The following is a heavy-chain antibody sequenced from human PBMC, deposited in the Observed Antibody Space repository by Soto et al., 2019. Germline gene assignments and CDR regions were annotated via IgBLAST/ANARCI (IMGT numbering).Heavy chain of an antibody. D-gene: IGHD3-16*01. CDR2: MNPNSGNT. Sequence: QVQLVQSGAEVKKPGASVKVSCKASGYTFSSHDINWVRQATGQGLEWMGWMNPNSGNTGYAQKFXXGXXMTRNTSRSTAYMELSSLRSEDMAVYYCASYVRSYYNGMDVWGQGTTVTVSS. CDR1: GYTFSSHD. CDR3: ASYVRSYYNGMDV. J-gene: IGHJ6*02. V-gene: IGHV1-8*01.